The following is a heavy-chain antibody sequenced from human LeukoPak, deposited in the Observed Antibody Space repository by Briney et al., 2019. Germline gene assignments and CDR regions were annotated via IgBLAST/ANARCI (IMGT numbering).Heavy chain of an antibody. Sequence: PSETLSLTCTVSGGSISSYYWSWIRQPAGKGLEWIGRIYTSGSTNYNPSLKSRVTISVDTSKNQFSLKLSSVTAADTAVYYCARDFLRDGYNYWYFDLWGRGTLVTVSS. J-gene: IGHJ2*01. V-gene: IGHV4-4*07. CDR1: GGSISSYY. CDR3: ARDFLRDGYNYWYFDL. CDR2: IYTSGST. D-gene: IGHD5-24*01.